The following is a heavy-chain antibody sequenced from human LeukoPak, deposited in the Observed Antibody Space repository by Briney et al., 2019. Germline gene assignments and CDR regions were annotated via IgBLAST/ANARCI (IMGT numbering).Heavy chain of an antibody. V-gene: IGHV3-7*03. Sequence: SGGSLRLSCAASGFTITTYWMSWVRQAPGKGLEWVASIHPAGSVQNYVDSVQGRFTISRDNAENLIYLQMNSLRAEDTAVYYCATRLRFTGSWGQGTLVTVSS. CDR1: GFTITTYW. CDR3: ATRLRFTGS. CDR2: IHPAGSVQ. D-gene: IGHD4-17*01. J-gene: IGHJ5*02.